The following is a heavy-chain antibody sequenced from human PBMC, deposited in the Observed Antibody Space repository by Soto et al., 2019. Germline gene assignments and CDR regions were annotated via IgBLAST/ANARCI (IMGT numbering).Heavy chain of an antibody. Sequence: QVQLQESGPGLVRPSGTLSLTCAVSGDSINSNYCWTWVRQPPGKGLEWIAEIYYSGGTSYNPSLKSRLTISMDKSKNQFSLNLTSVTAADTAMYYCARDTGWGLGYWGQVTLFTVSS. D-gene: IGHD6-19*01. J-gene: IGHJ4*02. CDR2: IYYSGGT. V-gene: IGHV4-4*02. CDR1: GDSINSNYC. CDR3: ARDTGWGLGY.